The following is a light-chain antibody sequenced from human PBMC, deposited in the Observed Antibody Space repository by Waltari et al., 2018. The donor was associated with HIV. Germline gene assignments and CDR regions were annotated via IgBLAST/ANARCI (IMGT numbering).Light chain of an antibody. V-gene: IGLV2-8*01. CDR1: SSDVGGYNY. J-gene: IGLJ3*02. CDR2: EVT. Sequence: QSALTQPPSASGSPGQSVTISCTGSSSDVGGYNYVSWYQQHPGKAPKLIIYEVTKRPSGVPDRFSGSKSGNTASLTVSVLQAEDEADYYCSSYPGSFPWVFGGGTKLTVL. CDR3: SSYPGSFPWV.